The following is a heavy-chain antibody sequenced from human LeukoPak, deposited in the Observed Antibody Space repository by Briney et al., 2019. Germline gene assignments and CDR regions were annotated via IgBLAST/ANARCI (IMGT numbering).Heavy chain of an antibody. J-gene: IGHJ5*02. CDR1: GYTFTGYY. D-gene: IGHD5-18*01. V-gene: IGHV1-2*02. CDR2: INPNSGGT. Sequence: ASVKVSCKASGYTFTGYYMHWVRQAPGQGLEWMGWINPNSGGTNYAQMFQGRVTMTRDTSISTAYMELSRLRPDDTAVYYCARDFRAAMVSDWFDPWGQGTLVTVSS. CDR3: ARDFRAAMVSDWFDP.